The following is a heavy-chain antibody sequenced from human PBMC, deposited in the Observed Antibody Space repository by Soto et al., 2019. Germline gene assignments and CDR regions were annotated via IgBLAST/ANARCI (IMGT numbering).Heavy chain of an antibody. V-gene: IGHV3-30*18. Sequence: QVQLVESGGGVVQPGRSLRLSCAGSGFTFSTYGMHWVRQAPGKGLEWVAVISYDGRNKYYADSVKGRFTISRDNSKNTLSLQMNSLSAEDTAVYYCAKASGGGSCYSCYFAYWGQGTLVTVSS. J-gene: IGHJ4*02. CDR1: GFTFSTYG. D-gene: IGHD2-15*01. CDR2: ISYDGRNK. CDR3: AKASGGGSCYSCYFAY.